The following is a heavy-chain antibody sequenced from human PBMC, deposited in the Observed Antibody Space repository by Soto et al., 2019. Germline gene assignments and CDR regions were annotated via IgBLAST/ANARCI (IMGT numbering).Heavy chain of an antibody. D-gene: IGHD6-6*01. Sequence: GGSLRLSCAASGFTFSSYAMHWVRQAPGKGLEWVAVISYDGSNKYYADSVKGRFTISRDNSKNTLYLQMNSRRAEDTAVYYCARSGGSSYDWGQGTLVTVSS. J-gene: IGHJ4*02. CDR2: ISYDGSNK. CDR3: ARSGGSSYD. CDR1: GFTFSSYA. V-gene: IGHV3-30-3*01.